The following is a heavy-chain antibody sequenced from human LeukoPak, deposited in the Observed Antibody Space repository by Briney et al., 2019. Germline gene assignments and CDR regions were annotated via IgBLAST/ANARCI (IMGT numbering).Heavy chain of an antibody. CDR2: IKQDGSEK. CDR3: ATQRRSKQLGYFDY. J-gene: IGHJ4*02. D-gene: IGHD6-6*01. Sequence: GGSLRLSCAVSGFTFRSFAMSWVRQAPGKGLEWVANIKQDGSEKYYVDSVKGRFTISRDNAKNSLYLQMNSLRAEDTAVYYCATQRRSKQLGYFDYWGQGTLVTVSS. CDR1: GFTFRSFA. V-gene: IGHV3-7*01.